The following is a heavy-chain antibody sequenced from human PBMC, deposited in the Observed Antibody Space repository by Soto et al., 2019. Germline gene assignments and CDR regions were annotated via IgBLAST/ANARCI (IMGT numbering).Heavy chain of an antibody. D-gene: IGHD3-9*01. V-gene: IGHV4-61*01. Sequence: SYTLSLTCTVSGDSVRNTNYYCSLIRQPPGKGLEWIGYIYYTGATNYNPSLKSRVTISLDTSKNQFSLQLNSVTTADTAVYSWASRNMLAGHAFDFWGQGIMVTVSS. CDR1: GDSVRNTNYY. CDR2: IYYTGAT. J-gene: IGHJ3*01. CDR3: ASRNMLAGHAFDF.